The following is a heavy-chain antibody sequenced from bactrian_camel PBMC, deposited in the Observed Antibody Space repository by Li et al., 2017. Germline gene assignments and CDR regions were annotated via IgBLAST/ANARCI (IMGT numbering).Heavy chain of an antibody. J-gene: IGHJ4*01. V-gene: IGHV3S1*01. CDR3: APDAGQSRCSNGFCYCAWGTIERIRTWSSSTRRDGL. Sequence: NWVRQAPGKGHEWVSGINSLGGGSDYPYYADSVKGRFTISKDNSKNTLYLQMNNLKIEDTAVYYCAPDAGQSRCSNGFCYCAWGTIERIRTWSSSTRRDGLPRPGDPGHRL. CDR2: INSLGGGSDYP. D-gene: IGHD3*01.